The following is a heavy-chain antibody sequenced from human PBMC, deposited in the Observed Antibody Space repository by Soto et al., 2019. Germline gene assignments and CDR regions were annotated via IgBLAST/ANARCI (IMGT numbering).Heavy chain of an antibody. D-gene: IGHD3-3*01. CDR1: GGTFSSYA. CDR2: IIPIFGTA. V-gene: IGHV1-69*06. Sequence: SVKVSCKASGGTFSSYAISWVRQAPGQGLEWMGGIIPIFGTANYAQKFQGGVTITADKSTSTAYMELSSLRSEDTAVYYCAAGPRGTYYDFWSGLKYYYYYYGMDVWGQGTTVTVSS. J-gene: IGHJ6*02. CDR3: AAGPRGTYYDFWSGLKYYYYYYGMDV.